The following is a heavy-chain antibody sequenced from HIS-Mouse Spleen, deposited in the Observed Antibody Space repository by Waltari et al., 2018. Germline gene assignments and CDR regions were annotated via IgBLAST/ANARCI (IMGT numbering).Heavy chain of an antibody. V-gene: IGHV3-23*01. CDR3: AKSRGGDCYDY. J-gene: IGHJ4*02. D-gene: IGHD2-21*01. Sequence: EVQLLESGGGLVQPGGSLRLSCAASGFTFSSYAMSWVRQAPGEWLERVSDISGSGGSTYYADSVKGRFTISRDNSKNTLYLQMNSLRAEDTAVYYCAKSRGGDCYDYWGQGTLVTVSS. CDR1: GFTFSSYA. CDR2: ISGSGGST.